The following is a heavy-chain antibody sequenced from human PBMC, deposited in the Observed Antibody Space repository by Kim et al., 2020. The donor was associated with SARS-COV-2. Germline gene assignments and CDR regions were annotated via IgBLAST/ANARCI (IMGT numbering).Heavy chain of an antibody. Sequence: GGSLRLSCAASGFTFSSYSMNWVRQAPGKGLEWVSSISSSSSYIYYADSVKGRFTISRDNAKNSLYLQMNSLRAEDTAVYYCARDVAAPSWGEPYYHYGMDVWGQGTTVTVSS. D-gene: IGHD6-6*01. V-gene: IGHV3-21*01. CDR1: GFTFSSYS. J-gene: IGHJ6*02. CDR2: ISSSSSYI. CDR3: ARDVAAPSWGEPYYHYGMDV.